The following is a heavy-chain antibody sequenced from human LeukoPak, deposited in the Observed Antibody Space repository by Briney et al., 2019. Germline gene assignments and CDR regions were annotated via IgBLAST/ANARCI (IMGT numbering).Heavy chain of an antibody. J-gene: IGHJ4*02. CDR1: GGSFSGYY. V-gene: IGHV4-34*01. D-gene: IGHD2-2*01. CDR2: INHSGST. Sequence: SETLSLTCAVYGGSFSGYYSSWIRQPPGKGLEWIGEINHSGSTNYNPSLKSRVTISVDTSKNQFSLKLSSVTAADTAVYYCARVHCSSTSCYRPRGYFDYWGQGTLVTVSS. CDR3: ARVHCSSTSCYRPRGYFDY.